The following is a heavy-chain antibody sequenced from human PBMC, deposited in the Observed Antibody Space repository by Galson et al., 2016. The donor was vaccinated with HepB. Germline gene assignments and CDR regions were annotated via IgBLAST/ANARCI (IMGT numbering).Heavy chain of an antibody. V-gene: IGHV3-48*01. D-gene: IGHD6-19*01. Sequence: SLRLSCAASGFSFSPSSMSWVRQAPGKGLDWVAYISSRSSTMYYAHSVRGRFTISRDNSKNTLYLQLNSLRAEDTAVYYCARERPDIAVAAFDYWGQGTLVTVSS. CDR1: GFSFSPSS. J-gene: IGHJ4*02. CDR2: ISSRSSTM. CDR3: ARERPDIAVAAFDY.